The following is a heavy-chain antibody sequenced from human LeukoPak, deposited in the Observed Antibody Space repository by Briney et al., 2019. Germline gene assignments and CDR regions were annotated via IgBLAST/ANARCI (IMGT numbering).Heavy chain of an antibody. Sequence: GGSLRLSCAASGFTFSSYSMNWVRQAPGKGLEWVAFIRYDGSNKYYADSVKGRFTISRDNSKNTLYLQMNSLRAEDTAVYYCAKDSYYYYYMDVWGKGTTVTVSS. V-gene: IGHV3-30*02. J-gene: IGHJ6*03. CDR1: GFTFSSYS. CDR3: AKDSYYYYYMDV. CDR2: IRYDGSNK.